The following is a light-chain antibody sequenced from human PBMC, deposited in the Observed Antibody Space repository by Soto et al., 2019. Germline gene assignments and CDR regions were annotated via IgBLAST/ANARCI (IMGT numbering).Light chain of an antibody. CDR2: AAS. CDR3: QQADSFPGT. J-gene: IGKJ1*01. V-gene: IGKV1-12*01. CDR1: QGISSC. Sequence: DTPVSHYTSSVSASVGDRVTIACRGSQGISSCLAWYQQKPGKAPKLVIYAASSLQSGVPSRFSGSGSGTDFTLTISSLQPEDFATYYCQQADSFPGTFGHGTKVDIK.